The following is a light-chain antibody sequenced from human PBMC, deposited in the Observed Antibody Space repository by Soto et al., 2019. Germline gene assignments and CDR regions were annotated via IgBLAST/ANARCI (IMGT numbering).Light chain of an antibody. CDR1: QSLGNW. J-gene: IGKJ1*01. V-gene: IGKV1-5*01. CDR2: DVS. Sequence: DIHMTQSPSTLSASLGDTVTITCRATQSLGNWLAWYQQKPGRAPSLLIYDVSTLEPGVPSRFRGSGSGMEFTLTINNLQPVDFATYYCQQNIPDSPWAFGQGTKV. CDR3: QQNIPDSPWA.